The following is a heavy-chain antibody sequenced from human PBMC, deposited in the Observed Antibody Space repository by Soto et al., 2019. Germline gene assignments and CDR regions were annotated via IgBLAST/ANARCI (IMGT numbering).Heavy chain of an antibody. CDR1: GGTFSSYA. CDR2: IIPIFGTA. J-gene: IGHJ5*02. CDR3: ARDPFGRAPGVWFDP. Sequence: SVKVTCKASGGTFSSYAISWARQAPGQGLEWMGGIIPIFGTANYAQKFQGRVTITADESTSTAYMELSSLRSEDTAVYYCARDPFGRAPGVWFDPWGQGTLVTVSS. V-gene: IGHV1-69*13. D-gene: IGHD3-16*01.